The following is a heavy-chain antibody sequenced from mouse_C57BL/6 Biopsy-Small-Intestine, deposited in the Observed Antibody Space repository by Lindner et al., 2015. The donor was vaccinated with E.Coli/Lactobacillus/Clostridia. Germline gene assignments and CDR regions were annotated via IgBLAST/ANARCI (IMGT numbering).Heavy chain of an antibody. Sequence: VQLQESGAELMKPGASVKISCKATGNTFTGYWSRVGKAEGLDMALSGLERFYLEVVVASTMTSSRARRQLTVDTSSNTAYMQLSGLTTEDSAIYYCGGNYDAVDYWGQGTSVTVSS. CDR1: GNTFTGYW. CDR3: GGNYDAVDY. J-gene: IGHJ4*01. CDR2: FYLEVVVA. V-gene: IGHV1-9*01. D-gene: IGHD2-1*01.